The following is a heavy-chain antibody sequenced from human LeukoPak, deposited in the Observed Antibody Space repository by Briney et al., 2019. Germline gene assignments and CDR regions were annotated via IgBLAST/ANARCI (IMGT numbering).Heavy chain of an antibody. CDR1: GFTFSSYW. Sequence: GGSLRLSCAASGFTFSSYWMGWVRQAPGKGLEWVANIKQDGSVKYYVDSVKGRFTISRDNAKKSLYLQMNSLRVEDTAVYYCARGAAGGRRALDIWGQGTMVTVSS. D-gene: IGHD6-13*01. CDR3: ARGAAGGRRALDI. CDR2: IKQDGSVK. J-gene: IGHJ3*02. V-gene: IGHV3-7*01.